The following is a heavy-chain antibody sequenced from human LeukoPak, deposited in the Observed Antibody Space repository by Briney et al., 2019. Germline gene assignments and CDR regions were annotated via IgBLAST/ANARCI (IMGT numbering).Heavy chain of an antibody. CDR3: ARAVIVVAAATQRNWFDP. CDR2: INHSGIT. Sequence: PSETLSLTCTVSGGSISSYYWSWIRQPPGKGLEWIGEINHSGITDYNPSLRSRVTISVDTSKNQFSLKLSSVTAADTAIYYCARAVIVVAAATQRNWFDPWGQGTLVTVSS. CDR1: GGSISSYY. D-gene: IGHD2-15*01. V-gene: IGHV4-34*01. J-gene: IGHJ5*02.